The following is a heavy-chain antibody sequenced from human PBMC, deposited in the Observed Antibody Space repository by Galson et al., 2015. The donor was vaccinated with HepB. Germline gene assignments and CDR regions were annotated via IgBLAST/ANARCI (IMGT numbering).Heavy chain of an antibody. Sequence: SLRLSCAASGFTFRSYWMSWVRQAPGKGLEWVANIKQDGSEKYYVDSVKGRFTISRDNAKNSLYLQMNSLRAEDTAVYYCAREAYGGHVDYWGQGTLITVSS. J-gene: IGHJ4*02. D-gene: IGHD4-23*01. CDR2: IKQDGSEK. CDR3: AREAYGGHVDY. V-gene: IGHV3-7*03. CDR1: GFTFRSYW.